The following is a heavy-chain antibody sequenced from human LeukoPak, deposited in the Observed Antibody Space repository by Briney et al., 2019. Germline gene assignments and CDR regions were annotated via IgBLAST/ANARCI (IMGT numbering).Heavy chain of an antibody. D-gene: IGHD6-13*01. CDR2: INHSGST. CDR3: ARQGQLADFDY. J-gene: IGHJ4*02. Sequence: SEILSLTCAVYGGSFSGYYWSWIRQPPGKGLEWIGEINHSGSTNYNPSLKSRVTISVDTSKNQFSLKLSSVTAADTAVYYCARQGQLADFDYWGQGTLVTVSS. V-gene: IGHV4-34*01. CDR1: GGSFSGYY.